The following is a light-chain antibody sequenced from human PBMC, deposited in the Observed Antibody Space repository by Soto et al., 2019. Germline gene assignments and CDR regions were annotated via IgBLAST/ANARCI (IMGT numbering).Light chain of an antibody. V-gene: IGKV1-27*01. CDR1: QGFTNY. J-gene: IGKJ5*01. CDR2: AAS. CDR3: QKYNTAPYT. Sequence: DFQMTQSPSSLSASVGEAVSLTCRASQGFTNYLAWYQQKPGKAPKLLIYAASTLQSGVPPRFSGSGSGTHFTLTISSLQPEDAATYYCQKYNTAPYTFGQGTRLEIK.